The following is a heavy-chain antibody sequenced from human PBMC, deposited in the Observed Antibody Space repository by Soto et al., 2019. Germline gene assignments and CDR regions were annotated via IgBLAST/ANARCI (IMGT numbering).Heavy chain of an antibody. CDR3: ALDYSSSSRYYYYGMDV. CDR1: GYTFTSYG. D-gene: IGHD6-6*01. CDR2: ISAYNGNT. Sequence: ASVKVSCKASGYTFTSYGISWVRQAPGQGLEWIGWISAYNGNTNYAQKLQGRVTMTTDTSTSTAYMELRSLRSDDTAVYYCALDYSSSSRYYYYGMDVWGQGTTVTVSS. J-gene: IGHJ6*02. V-gene: IGHV1-18*01.